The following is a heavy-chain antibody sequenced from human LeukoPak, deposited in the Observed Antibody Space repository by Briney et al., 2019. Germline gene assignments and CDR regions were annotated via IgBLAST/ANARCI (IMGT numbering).Heavy chain of an antibody. V-gene: IGHV1-2*06. J-gene: IGHJ4*02. D-gene: IGHD3-22*01. Sequence: ASVKVSCKASGYTFTAYYMHWVRQAPGHGLEWMGRINPNSGGTNYAQEFQGRVTMTRDTSISTAYMELSRLRSDDTAVYSCARGTYSSHSRGYYDYWGQGTLVRVSS. CDR3: ARGTYSSHSRGYYDY. CDR1: GYTFTAYY. CDR2: INPNSGGT.